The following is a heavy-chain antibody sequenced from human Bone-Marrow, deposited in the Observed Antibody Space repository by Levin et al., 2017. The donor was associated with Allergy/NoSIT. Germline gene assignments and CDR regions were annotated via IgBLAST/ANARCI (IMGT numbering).Heavy chain of an antibody. CDR3: ARADTYYGMDV. Sequence: ESLKISCTVSGASISSYYWSWIRQPPGKGLEWIGYIYYSGSTNYNPSLKSRVTISVDTSKNQFSLKLSSMTAADTAVYYCARADTYYGMDVWGQGTTVTVSS. J-gene: IGHJ6*02. CDR1: GASISSYY. V-gene: IGHV4-59*01. CDR2: IYYSGST.